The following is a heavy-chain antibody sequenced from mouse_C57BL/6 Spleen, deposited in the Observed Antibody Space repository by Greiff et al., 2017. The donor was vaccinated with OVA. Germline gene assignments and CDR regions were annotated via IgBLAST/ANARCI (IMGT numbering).Heavy chain of an antibody. CDR2: ISYDGSN. V-gene: IGHV3-6*01. CDR3: ARGGYDGYYWYFDV. D-gene: IGHD2-3*01. Sequence: EVQLQQSGPGLVKPSQSLSLTCSVTGYSITSGYYWNWIRQFPGNKLEWMGYISYDGSNNYNPSLKNRISITRDTSKNQFFLKLNSVTTEDTATYYCARGGYDGYYWYFDVWGTGTTVTVSS. J-gene: IGHJ1*03. CDR1: GYSITSGYY.